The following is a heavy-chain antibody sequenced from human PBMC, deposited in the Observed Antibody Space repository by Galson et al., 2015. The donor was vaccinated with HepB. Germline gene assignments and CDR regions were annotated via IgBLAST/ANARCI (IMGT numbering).Heavy chain of an antibody. V-gene: IGHV3-66*01. CDR1: GFTVSSNY. CDR2: IYSGGST. D-gene: IGHD6-13*01. Sequence: SLRLSCAASGFTVSSNYMSWVRQAPGKGLEWVSVIYSGGSTYYADSVKGRFTISRDNSKNTLYLQMNSLRAEDTAVYYCATCHSRPKHEYSSSPPGYWGQGTLVTVSS. CDR3: ATCHSRPKHEYSSSPPGY. J-gene: IGHJ4*02.